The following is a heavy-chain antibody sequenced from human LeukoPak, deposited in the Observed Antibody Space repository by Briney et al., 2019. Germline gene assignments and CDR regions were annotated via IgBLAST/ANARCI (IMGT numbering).Heavy chain of an antibody. V-gene: IGHV3-7*01. J-gene: IGHJ2*01. CDR1: HFTFTTYW. CDR3: ARGAGIYYWYFDL. CDR2: IKPDGSEK. Sequence: GGSLRLSCAASHFTFTTYWMSWVRQAPGKGLEWVANIKPDGSEKYYVDSVKGRFTISRDNAKNSLYLQMDSLRAEDTAMYYCARGAGIYYWYFDLWGRGTQVTVSS. D-gene: IGHD1-26*01.